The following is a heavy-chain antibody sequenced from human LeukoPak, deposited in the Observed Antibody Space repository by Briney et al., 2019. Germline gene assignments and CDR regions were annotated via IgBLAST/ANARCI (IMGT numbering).Heavy chain of an antibody. J-gene: IGHJ4*02. V-gene: IGHV3-23*01. CDR1: GFTFSSYW. Sequence: GGSLRLSCAASGFTFSSYWVNWVRQAPGKGLVWVSSISNSGGRTFYTDSVKGRFTISRDNSKITLYLQMNSLRAEDTAVYYCAKSYNGYESKPDYWGQGTLVTVSS. CDR3: AKSYNGYESKPDY. CDR2: ISNSGGRT. D-gene: IGHD5-12*01.